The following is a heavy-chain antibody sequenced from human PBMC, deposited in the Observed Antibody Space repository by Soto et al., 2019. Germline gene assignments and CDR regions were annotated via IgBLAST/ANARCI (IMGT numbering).Heavy chain of an antibody. CDR3: ARRRGGHDYGDYVPSGGYFDL. J-gene: IGHJ2*01. CDR2: IYPGDSDT. Sequence: EVQLVQSGAEVKKPGESLKISCKGSGYSFSTYWIGWVRQMPGKGLEWMGIIYPGDSDTRYSPSFRGQVTISADKSISTAYLQWRSLKASDTAMYYCARRRGGHDYGDYVPSGGYFDLWGRGTLVTVSS. CDR1: GYSFSTYW. D-gene: IGHD4-17*01. V-gene: IGHV5-51*01.